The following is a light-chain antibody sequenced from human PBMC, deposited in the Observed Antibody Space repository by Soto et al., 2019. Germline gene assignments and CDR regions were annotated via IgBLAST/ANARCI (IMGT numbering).Light chain of an antibody. CDR1: RGHSNYA. CDR2: VKSDGSH. V-gene: IGLV4-69*01. CDR3: QTWGTGIRV. J-gene: IGLJ1*01. Sequence: QSVLTQSPSASASLGASVKLTCTLSRGHSNYAIAWHQQQPEKGPRYLMKVKSDGSHIKGDGIPDRFSGSSSGAERYLTISSLQFEDEADYYCQTWGTGIRVFGTGTKLTVL.